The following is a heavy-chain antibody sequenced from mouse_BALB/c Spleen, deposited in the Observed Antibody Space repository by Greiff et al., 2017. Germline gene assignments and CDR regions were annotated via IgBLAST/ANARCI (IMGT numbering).Heavy chain of an antibody. J-gene: IGHJ2*01. V-gene: IGHV1S81*02. CDR1: GYTFTSYW. CDR2: INPSNGRT. Sequence: QVQLQQPGAELVKPGASVKLSCKASGYTFTSYWMHWVKQRPGQGLEWIGEINPSNGRTNYNEKFKSKATLTVDKSSSTAYMQLSSLTSEDSAVYYCARSVYGYFDYWGQGTTLTVSS. D-gene: IGHD1-1*01. CDR3: ARSVYGYFDY.